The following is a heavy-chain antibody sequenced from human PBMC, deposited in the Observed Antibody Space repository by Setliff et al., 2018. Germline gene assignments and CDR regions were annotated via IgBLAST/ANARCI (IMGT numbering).Heavy chain of an antibody. Sequence: KPSETLSLTCTFYGGPFSDYYWGWVRQTPGKGLEWIAEINPSGTTNYIPSLKSRLTISVDTSKRQFSLKLISVTAADTAVYYCARVPLDSYYYYMDVWGKGITVTVSS. V-gene: IGHV4-34*01. CDR3: ARVPLDSYYYYMDV. CDR2: INPSGTT. J-gene: IGHJ6*03. CDR1: GGPFSDYY.